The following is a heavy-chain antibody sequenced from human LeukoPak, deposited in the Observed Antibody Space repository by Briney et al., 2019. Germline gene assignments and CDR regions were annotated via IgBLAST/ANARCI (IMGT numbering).Heavy chain of an antibody. V-gene: IGHV3-23*01. D-gene: IGHD4-17*01. CDR2: ISGSGGST. CDR3: AKDPTLPSYGDYGVY. J-gene: IGHJ4*02. Sequence: PGGSLRLSCAASEFTFTSYAMSWVRQAPGKGLEWVSAISGSGGSTYYADSVKGRFTISRDNSKNTLYLQMNSLRAEDTAVYYCAKDPTLPSYGDYGVYWGQGTLVTVSS. CDR1: EFTFTSYA.